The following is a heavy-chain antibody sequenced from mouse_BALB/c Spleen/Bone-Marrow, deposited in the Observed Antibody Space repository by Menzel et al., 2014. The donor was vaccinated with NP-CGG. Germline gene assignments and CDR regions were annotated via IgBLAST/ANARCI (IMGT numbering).Heavy chain of an antibody. CDR2: ISSGGHDT. CDR3: SKDGGYDYSYYFDY. CDR1: GFTFSSYS. D-gene: IGHD2-4*01. V-gene: IGHV5-6-4*01. J-gene: IGHJ2*01. Sequence: EVKVVESGGGLVKPGGSLKLSCAASGFTFSSYSMSWVRRTPEKRLEWVATISSGGHDTYYPDSVKGRFTISRDNAKNTLYLQMSSLKSEDTAVYYCSKDGGYDYSYYFDYWGQGTTLTVSS.